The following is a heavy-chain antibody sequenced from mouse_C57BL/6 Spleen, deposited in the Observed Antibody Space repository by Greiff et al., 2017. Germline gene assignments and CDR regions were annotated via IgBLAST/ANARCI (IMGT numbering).Heavy chain of an antibody. CDR2: IYPGDGDT. V-gene: IGHV1-80*01. Sequence: LEESGAELVKPGASVKISCKASGYAFSSYWMNWVKQRPGKGLEWIGQIYPGDGDTNYNGKFKGKATLTADKSSSTAYMQLSSLTSEDSAVYFCARNGDYDYWYFDVWGTGTTVTVSS. J-gene: IGHJ1*03. CDR1: GYAFSSYW. CDR3: ARNGDYDYWYFDV. D-gene: IGHD2-4*01.